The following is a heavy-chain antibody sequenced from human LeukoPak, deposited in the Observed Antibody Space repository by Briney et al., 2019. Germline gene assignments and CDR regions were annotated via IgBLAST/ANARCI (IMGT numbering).Heavy chain of an antibody. CDR3: ARVGTVYYDFWSGYSSHVDY. Sequence: GGSLRLSCAASGFTFSSYWMHWVRQAPGKGLVWVSRINTDGSSTSYADSVKGRFTISRDNAKNTLYLQMNSLRAEDTAVYYCARVGTVYYDFWSGYSSHVDYWGQGTLVTVSS. CDR1: GFTFSSYW. J-gene: IGHJ4*02. V-gene: IGHV3-74*01. CDR2: INTDGSST. D-gene: IGHD3-3*01.